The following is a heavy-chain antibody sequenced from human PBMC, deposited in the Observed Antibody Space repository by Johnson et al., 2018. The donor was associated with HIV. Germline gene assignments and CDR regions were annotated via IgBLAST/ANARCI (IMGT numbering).Heavy chain of an antibody. CDR1: GFTFNDHG. V-gene: IGHV3-20*04. Sequence: VQLLESGGNVVRPGGSLRLSCEASGFTFNDHGMSWVRQGPGEGLEWVSSISWNGGNTGYADSVTGRFTISRDNAKKSLYLKMNSLRAEDTAVYYCASSEYGDYLLDATFDIWGQGTMVTVSS. CDR3: ASSEYGDYLLDATFDI. J-gene: IGHJ3*02. CDR2: ISWNGGNT. D-gene: IGHD4-17*01.